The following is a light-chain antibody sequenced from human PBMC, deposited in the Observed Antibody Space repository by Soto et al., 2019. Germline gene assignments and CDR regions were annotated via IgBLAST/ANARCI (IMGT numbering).Light chain of an antibody. J-gene: IGLJ3*02. CDR1: SSNIGTNT. V-gene: IGLV1-44*01. CDR2: TNN. CDR3: QAYDYSLTAFV. Sequence: QSVLTQPPSASGTPGQRVSISCSGSSSNIGTNTVIWYQQLPGAAPKLLIYTNNQRPSGVPDRFSGSKSGTSASLAISGLQSEDEADYYCQAYDYSLTAFVFGGGTKLTVL.